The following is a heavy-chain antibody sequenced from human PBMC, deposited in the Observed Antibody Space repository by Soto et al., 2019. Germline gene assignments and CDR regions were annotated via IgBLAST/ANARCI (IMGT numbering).Heavy chain of an antibody. CDR2: IYATGTT. V-gene: IGHV4-4*07. Sequence: SETLSLTCTVSGASISGFYWSWIRKSAGKGLEWIGRIYATGTTDYNPSLKSRVMTSVDTSKKQFSLKLRSVTAADTAVYYCVRDGTKTLRDWFDPWGQGISVTVSS. D-gene: IGHD1-1*01. CDR1: GASISGFY. J-gene: IGHJ5*02. CDR3: VRDGTKTLRDWFDP.